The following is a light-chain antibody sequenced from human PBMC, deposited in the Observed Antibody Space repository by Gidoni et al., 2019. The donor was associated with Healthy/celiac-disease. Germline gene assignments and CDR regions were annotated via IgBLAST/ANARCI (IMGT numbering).Light chain of an antibody. Sequence: SAMTQSPLSLPVTPGAPASIACRSSQTPLHSNGYNYLDWYLQKPGQSPQLMIYLGSNRASGVPDRFSGSGSGTDFTLKISRVEAEDFGVYYCMQALQTPWTFGQGTKVEIK. CDR2: LGS. CDR3: MQALQTPWT. J-gene: IGKJ1*01. CDR1: QTPLHSNGYNY. V-gene: IGKV2-28*01.